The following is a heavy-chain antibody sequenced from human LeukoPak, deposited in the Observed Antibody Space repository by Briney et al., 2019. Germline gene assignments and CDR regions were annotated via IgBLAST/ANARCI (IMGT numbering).Heavy chain of an antibody. J-gene: IGHJ6*03. V-gene: IGHV4-61*02. CDR3: ARDRAGYYYYYMDV. CDR1: GGSISSGSYY. Sequence: SETLSLTCTVSGGSISSGSYYWSWIRQPAGKGLEWIGRIYTSGSTNYNPSLKSRVTISVDTSKNQFSLKLSSVTAADTAVYYCARDRAGYYYYYMDVWGKGTTVTVSS. D-gene: IGHD5-24*01. CDR2: IYTSGST.